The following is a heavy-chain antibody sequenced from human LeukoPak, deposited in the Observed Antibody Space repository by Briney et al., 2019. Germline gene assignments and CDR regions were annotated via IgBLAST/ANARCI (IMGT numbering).Heavy chain of an antibody. J-gene: IGHJ5*02. D-gene: IGHD3-22*01. Sequence: RASVKVSCKASGGTFSSYAISWVRQAPGQGLEWMGRIIPILGIANYAQKFQGRVTITADKSTSTAYMELSSLRSEDTAVYYCARGGPPYYYDSSGQYNWFDPWGQGTLVTVSS. CDR2: IIPILGIA. CDR3: ARGGPPYYYDSSGQYNWFDP. V-gene: IGHV1-69*04. CDR1: GGTFSSYA.